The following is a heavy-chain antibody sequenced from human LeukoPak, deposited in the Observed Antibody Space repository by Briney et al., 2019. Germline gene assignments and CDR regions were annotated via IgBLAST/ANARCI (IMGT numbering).Heavy chain of an antibody. D-gene: IGHD5-12*01. CDR1: GGSISSSSYY. J-gene: IGHJ3*02. V-gene: IGHV4-39*01. Sequence: SETLSLTCTVSGGSISSSSYYWGWIRQPPGKGLEWIGTIYYSGSTYYNPSLKSRVTISVDMSKNQFSLKLSSVTAADTAVYYCARSVATIWVPDAFDIWGQGTMVIVSS. CDR3: ARSVATIWVPDAFDI. CDR2: IYYSGST.